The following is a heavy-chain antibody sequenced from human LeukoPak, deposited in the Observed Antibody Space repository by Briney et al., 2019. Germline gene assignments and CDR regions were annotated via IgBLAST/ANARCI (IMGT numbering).Heavy chain of an antibody. Sequence: GGSLRLSCAASGFIFSNYAMIWVRQAPGKGLEWVSSITSSSSYIYYADSVKGRFTISRDNAKNSLYLQMNSLRAEDTAVYYCARGDYGSGSSYWGQGTLVTVSS. D-gene: IGHD3-10*01. V-gene: IGHV3-21*01. CDR1: GFIFSNYA. CDR2: ITSSSSYI. CDR3: ARGDYGSGSSY. J-gene: IGHJ4*02.